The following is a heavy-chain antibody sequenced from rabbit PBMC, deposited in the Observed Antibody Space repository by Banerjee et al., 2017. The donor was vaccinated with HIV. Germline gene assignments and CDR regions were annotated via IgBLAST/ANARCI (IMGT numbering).Heavy chain of an antibody. CDR3: ARGYADSSGLPTYYFNL. J-gene: IGHJ4*01. V-gene: IGHV1S7*01. CDR1: GFDFSSYY. Sequence: QLKESGGGLVQPGGSLKLSCKGSGFDFSSYYMSWVRQAPGKGLEWIGYIDPFFGTTYYANWVNGRFTISSHNAQNTLYLQLNSLTVADTATYFCARGYADSSGLPTYYFNLWGPGTLVTVS. D-gene: IGHD8-1*01. CDR2: IDPFFGTT.